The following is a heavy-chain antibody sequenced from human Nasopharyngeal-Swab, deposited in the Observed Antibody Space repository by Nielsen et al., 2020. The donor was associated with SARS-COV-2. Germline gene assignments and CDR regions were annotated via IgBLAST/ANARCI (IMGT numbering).Heavy chain of an antibody. D-gene: IGHD3-22*01. CDR1: GGSISSSNW. V-gene: IGHV4-4*02. Sequence: SATLSLTCAVSGGSISSSNWWSWVRQPPGKGLEWIGEIYHSGSTNYNPSLKSRVTISVDKSKNQFSLKLSSVTAADTAVYYCASFYYGSSGSVGAFDIWGQGTMVTVSS. CDR2: IYHSGST. J-gene: IGHJ3*02. CDR3: ASFYYGSSGSVGAFDI.